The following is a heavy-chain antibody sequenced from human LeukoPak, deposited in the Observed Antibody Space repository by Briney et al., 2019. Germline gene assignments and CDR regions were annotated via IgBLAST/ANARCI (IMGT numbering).Heavy chain of an antibody. D-gene: IGHD1-26*01. CDR3: ARGQGATVPQVGKNWFDP. J-gene: IGHJ5*02. CDR2: VNESGGT. Sequence: SEILSLTCAVYIDSFSNYHWNWIRQTPAKGMEWIGEVNESGGTNISPSLRSRVILSVDTSKNQFSLKLISVTVADTAIYYCARGQGATVPQVGKNWFDPWGQGTRVTVSS. CDR1: IDSFSNYH. V-gene: IGHV4-34*01.